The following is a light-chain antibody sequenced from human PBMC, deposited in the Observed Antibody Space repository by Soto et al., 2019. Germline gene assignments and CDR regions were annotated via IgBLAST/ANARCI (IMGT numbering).Light chain of an antibody. V-gene: IGKV1-9*01. CDR2: AAS. CDR3: QQLNSYPRT. CDR1: QGISSY. Sequence: DIQLTQSPSFLSASVGDRVTITCRASQGISSYLAWYQQKPGKAPKLLNYAASTFQSGVPSRFSGSGSGTEFTLTISSLQPEDFATYFCQQLNSYPRTFGHGTKLEIK. J-gene: IGKJ2*01.